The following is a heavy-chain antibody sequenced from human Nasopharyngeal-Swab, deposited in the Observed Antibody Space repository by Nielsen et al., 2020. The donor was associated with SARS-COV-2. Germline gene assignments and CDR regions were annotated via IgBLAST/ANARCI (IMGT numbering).Heavy chain of an antibody. CDR3: ANHLPGTYYFDY. Sequence: GGSLRLSCAASGFTFSDYYMSWIRQAPGKGLEWVSYISSSGSTIYYADSVKGRFTISRDDAKNSLYLQMNSLRAEDTAVYYCANHLPGTYYFDYWGQGTLVTVSS. V-gene: IGHV3-11*01. J-gene: IGHJ4*02. CDR1: GFTFSDYY. CDR2: ISSSGSTI. D-gene: IGHD3-10*01.